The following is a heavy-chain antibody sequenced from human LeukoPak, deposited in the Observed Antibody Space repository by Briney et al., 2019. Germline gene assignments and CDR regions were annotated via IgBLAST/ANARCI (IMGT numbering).Heavy chain of an antibody. CDR3: AKGEDYYDSGGPIFDY. V-gene: IGHV3-33*03. CDR1: GFPFSNHG. CDR2: IWYDGSKK. Sequence: GTSLRLSCAASGFPFSNHGMHWVRQVPGKGLEWVAVIWYDGSKKYYADSVKGRFTISRDNAKNSLYLQMNSLRAEDTALYYCAKGEDYYDSGGPIFDYWGQGTLVTVSS. D-gene: IGHD3-22*01. J-gene: IGHJ4*02.